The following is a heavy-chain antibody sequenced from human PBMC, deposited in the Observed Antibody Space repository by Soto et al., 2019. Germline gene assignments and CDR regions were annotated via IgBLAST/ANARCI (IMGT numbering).Heavy chain of an antibody. D-gene: IGHD5-18*01. V-gene: IGHV3-23*01. CDR1: GFTFSSYA. CDR2: ITGTGGNT. Sequence: PGGSLRLSCAASGFTFSSYAMTWVRQAPGKGLEWVSAITGTGGNTYYAHSVKGRFTVSRDNSRNTLHLQMDSLRAEDTALYYCARVWPPPYTYGYSFDYWGQGTLVTVSS. J-gene: IGHJ4*02. CDR3: ARVWPPPYTYGYSFDY.